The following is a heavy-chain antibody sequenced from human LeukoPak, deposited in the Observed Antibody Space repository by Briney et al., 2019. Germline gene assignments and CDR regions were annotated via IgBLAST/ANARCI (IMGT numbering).Heavy chain of an antibody. D-gene: IGHD3/OR15-3a*01. CDR1: GGSISSYY. J-gene: IGHJ5*02. Sequence: SETLSHTCTVSGGSISSYYWSWIRQPAGRGLEWIGRIYTSGSTNYNPSLKSRVTMSVDTSKNQFSLKLSSVTAADTAVYYCARDTWTNWFDPWGQGTLVTVSS. CDR3: ARDTWTNWFDP. CDR2: IYTSGST. V-gene: IGHV4-4*07.